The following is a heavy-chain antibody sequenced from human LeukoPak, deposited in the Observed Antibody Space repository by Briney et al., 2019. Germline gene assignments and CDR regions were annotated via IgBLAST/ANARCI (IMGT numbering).Heavy chain of an antibody. CDR1: GFTVSSNY. D-gene: IGHD3-22*01. Sequence: GGSLRLSCAASGFTVSSNYMSWVRQAQGKGLEWVSVIYSGGSTYYADSVKGRFTISRDNSKNTLYLQMNSLRAEDTAVYYCARTYYYDSSGYYLYYFDYWGQGTLVTVSS. V-gene: IGHV3-53*01. CDR3: ARTYYYDSSGYYLYYFDY. CDR2: IYSGGST. J-gene: IGHJ4*02.